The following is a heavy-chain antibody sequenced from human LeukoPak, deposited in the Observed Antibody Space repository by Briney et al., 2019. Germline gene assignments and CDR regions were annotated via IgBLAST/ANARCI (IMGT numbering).Heavy chain of an antibody. CDR1: GFTFDDYG. J-gene: IGHJ6*03. CDR2: INWNGGST. CDR3: ARHPWGYYYMDV. D-gene: IGHD7-27*01. V-gene: IGHV3-20*04. Sequence: GGSLRLSCAASGFTFDDYGMSWVRQAPGKGLEWVSGINWNGGSTCYADSVKGRFTISRDNAKNSLYLQMNSLRAEDTALYYCARHPWGYYYMDVWGKGTTVTVSS.